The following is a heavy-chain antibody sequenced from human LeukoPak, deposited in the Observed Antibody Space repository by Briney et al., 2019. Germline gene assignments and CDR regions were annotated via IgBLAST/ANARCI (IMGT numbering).Heavy chain of an antibody. J-gene: IGHJ4*02. CDR2: ISAYNGNT. D-gene: IGHD1-26*01. CDR1: GYTFTSYG. CDR3: ARVSVGATMLAYFDY. V-gene: IGHV1-18*01. Sequence: GASVKVSCKASGYTFTSYGISWVRQAPGQGLEWMGWISAYNGNTNYAQKLQGRVTMTTDTSTSTVYMELSSLRSEDTAMYYCARVSVGATMLAYFDYWGQGTLVTVSS.